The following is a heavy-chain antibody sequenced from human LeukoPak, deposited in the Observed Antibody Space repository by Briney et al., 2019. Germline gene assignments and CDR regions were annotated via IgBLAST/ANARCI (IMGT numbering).Heavy chain of an antibody. CDR1: GYTFTTFL. CDR3: ARGLGSGSYYGY. V-gene: IGHV1-46*01. D-gene: IGHD1-26*01. J-gene: IGHJ4*02. Sequence: ASVKVSCRASGYTFTTFLIHWVRQAPGQGPEWVGIINPRGGAPTYAQQFQGRITLTSDTSTSTVYLELSRLKSDDTALYFCARGLGSGSYYGYWGQGTLVAVTS. CDR2: INPRGGAP.